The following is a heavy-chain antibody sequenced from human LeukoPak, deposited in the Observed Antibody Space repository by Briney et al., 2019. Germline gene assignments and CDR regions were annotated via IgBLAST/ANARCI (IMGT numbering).Heavy chain of an antibody. D-gene: IGHD2/OR15-2a*01. J-gene: IGHJ4*02. V-gene: IGHV3-21*01. Sequence: PGGSLRLSCAASGFTFSSYSMNWVRQAPGKGLEWVSSISSSSSYIYYADSVKGRFTISRDNAKNSLYLQMNSLRAEDTAVYYCARVGIDYLASYHFDQWGQGTLVTVSS. CDR3: ARVGIDYLASYHFDQ. CDR1: GFTFSSYS. CDR2: ISSSSSYI.